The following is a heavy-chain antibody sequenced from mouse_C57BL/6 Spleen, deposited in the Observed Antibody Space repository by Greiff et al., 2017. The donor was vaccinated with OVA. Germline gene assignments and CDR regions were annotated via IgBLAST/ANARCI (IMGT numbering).Heavy chain of an antibody. V-gene: IGHV1-59*01. CDR1: GYTFTSYW. D-gene: IGHD2-4*01. Sequence: QVQLKQPGAELVRPGTSVKLSCKASGYTFTSYWMHWVKQRPGQGLEWIGVIDPSDSYTNYNQKFKGKATLTVDTSSSTAYMQLSSLTSEDSAVYYCARDDYDTGFAYWGQGTLVTVSA. CDR3: ARDDYDTGFAY. CDR2: IDPSDSYT. J-gene: IGHJ3*01.